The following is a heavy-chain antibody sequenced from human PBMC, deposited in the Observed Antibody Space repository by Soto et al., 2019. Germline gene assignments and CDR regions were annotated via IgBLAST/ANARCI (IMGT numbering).Heavy chain of an antibody. J-gene: IGHJ6*04. CDR1: GYTLTELS. Sequence: GASVKVSCKVSGYTLTELSMHWVRQAPGKGLEWMGGFDPEDGETIYAQKFQGRVTMTEDTSTDTAYMELSSLRSEDTAVYYCATDLGRKRPPKWNYYYYGRDVGGKGTTVTVPS. V-gene: IGHV1-24*01. D-gene: IGHD1-1*01. CDR2: FDPEDGET. CDR3: ATDLGRKRPPKWNYYYYGRDV.